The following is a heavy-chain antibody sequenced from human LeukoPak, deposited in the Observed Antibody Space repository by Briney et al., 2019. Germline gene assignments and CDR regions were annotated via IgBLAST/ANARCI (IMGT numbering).Heavy chain of an antibody. CDR3: GRGPIELWLHNGIDV. CDR1: GFTFGDHA. V-gene: IGHV3-49*04. D-gene: IGHD5-18*01. CDR2: IRSTAYRGTA. Sequence: GGALRLFCSTSGFTFGDHAMSWVRQAPGKGLEWVGFIRSTAYRGTAEYAASVRDRFTISRDDSRSIAYLQMNSLKIDDTAVYFCGRGPIELWLHNGIDVWGQGTTVTVSS. J-gene: IGHJ6*02.